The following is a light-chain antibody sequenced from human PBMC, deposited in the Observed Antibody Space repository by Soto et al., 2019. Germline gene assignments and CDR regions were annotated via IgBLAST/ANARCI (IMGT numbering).Light chain of an antibody. J-gene: IGLJ1*01. CDR2: EVS. CDR3: NSQTTSGIRV. CDR1: STDVGDSNH. V-gene: IGLV2-14*01. Sequence: QSVLTQPASVSGSPGQSITISCTGTSTDVGDSNHVSWYQHHPGKAPKLIIYEVSYRPSGVSNRFSGSKSAYTASLTISGFQAEDEADYYCNSQTTSGIRVFGTGTKLTVL.